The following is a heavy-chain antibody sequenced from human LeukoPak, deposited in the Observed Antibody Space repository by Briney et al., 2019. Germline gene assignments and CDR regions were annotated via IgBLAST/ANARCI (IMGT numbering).Heavy chain of an antibody. CDR3: ASYDSSGCLDY. CDR1: GFTFDDYA. V-gene: IGHV3-9*01. J-gene: IGHJ4*02. Sequence: GGSLRLSCAASGFTFDDYAMHWVRQVPGKGLEWVSGISWNSGSIGYADSVKGRFTISRDNAKNSLYLQMNSLRAEDTAVYYCASYDSSGCLDYWGQGTLVTVSS. D-gene: IGHD3-22*01. CDR2: ISWNSGSI.